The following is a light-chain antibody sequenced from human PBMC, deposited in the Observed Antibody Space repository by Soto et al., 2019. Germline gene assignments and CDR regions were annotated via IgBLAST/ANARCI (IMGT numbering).Light chain of an antibody. CDR1: SSNIGAGYD. Sequence: QSVLTQPPSVSGAPGQRVTISCTGSSSNIGAGYDVHWYQQLPGTATKVLIYGNSNRPSGVPDRFSGSKSGTSASLAITGLQAEDEADYYCQSYDSSLSGYVFGTGTKLTVL. J-gene: IGLJ1*01. V-gene: IGLV1-40*01. CDR3: QSYDSSLSGYV. CDR2: GNS.